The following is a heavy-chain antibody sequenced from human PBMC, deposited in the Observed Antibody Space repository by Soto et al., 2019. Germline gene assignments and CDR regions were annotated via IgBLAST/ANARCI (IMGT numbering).Heavy chain of an antibody. J-gene: IGHJ4*02. Sequence: QVQLQESGPGLVKPSETLSLTCTVSGGSINIYYWSWIRQSAGKGLEWIGRIFASGSTNYNPSLKSRVMMSVDTSKNQFSLKLSSATAADTAVYYCAVDYGGNCFDFWGQGTLVTVSS. CDR3: AVDYGGNCFDF. CDR1: GGSINIYY. V-gene: IGHV4-4*07. CDR2: IFASGST. D-gene: IGHD4-17*01.